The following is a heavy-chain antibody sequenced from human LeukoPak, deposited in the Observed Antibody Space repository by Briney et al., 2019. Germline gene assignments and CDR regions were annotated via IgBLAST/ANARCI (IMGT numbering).Heavy chain of an antibody. V-gene: IGHV3-30*18. J-gene: IGHJ4*02. D-gene: IGHD3-9*01. CDR3: AKALEYYDILTGLGY. Sequence: PRRSLRLSCAASGFTFSSYGMHWVRQAPGKGLEWVAVISYDGSNKYYADSVKGRFTISRDNSKNTLYLQMNSLRAEDTAVYYCAKALEYYDILTGLGYWGQGTLVTVSS. CDR1: GFTFSSYG. CDR2: ISYDGSNK.